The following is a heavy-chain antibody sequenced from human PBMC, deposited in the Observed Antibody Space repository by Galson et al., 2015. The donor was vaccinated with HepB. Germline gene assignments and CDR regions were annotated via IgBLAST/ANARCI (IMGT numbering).Heavy chain of an antibody. CDR2: IRSKANSYAT. CDR1: GFTFSGSA. CDR3: TRHPNYYDSSGYYGDY. D-gene: IGHD3-22*01. Sequence: SLRLSCAASGFTFSGSAMHWVRQASGKGLEWVGRIRSKANSYATAYAASVKGRFTISRDDSKNTAYLQMNSLKTEDTAVYYCTRHPNYYDSSGYYGDYWGQGTLVTVSS. J-gene: IGHJ4*02. V-gene: IGHV3-73*01.